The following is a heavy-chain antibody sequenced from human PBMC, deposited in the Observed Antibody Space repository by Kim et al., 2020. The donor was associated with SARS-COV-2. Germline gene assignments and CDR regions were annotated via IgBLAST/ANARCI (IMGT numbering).Heavy chain of an antibody. J-gene: IGHJ6*02. CDR3: ARERHDFYYYYGMDV. D-gene: IGHD2-21*02. Sequence: KFQGRITITRDTAASTAYMELSSLRYEDTAVYYCARERHDFYYYYGMDVWGQGTTVTVSS. V-gene: IGHV1-3*01.